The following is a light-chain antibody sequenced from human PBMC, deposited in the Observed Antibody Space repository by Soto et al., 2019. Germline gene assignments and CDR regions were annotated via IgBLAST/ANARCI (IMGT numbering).Light chain of an antibody. CDR1: QSISSW. Sequence: DIQMTQSPSTLSASVGDRVTITCRASQSISSWLAWYQQKPGKAPNLLIYGASSLESGVPSRCRGSGSGTEFTLTISSLKPDDFATYYCQQYNSQWTFGQGTKVEIK. V-gene: IGKV1-5*03. CDR2: GAS. J-gene: IGKJ1*01. CDR3: QQYNSQWT.